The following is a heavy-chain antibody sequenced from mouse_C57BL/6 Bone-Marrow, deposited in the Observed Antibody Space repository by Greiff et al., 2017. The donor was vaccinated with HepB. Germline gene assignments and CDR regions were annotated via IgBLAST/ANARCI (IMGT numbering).Heavy chain of an antibody. Sequence: EVKLMESGGGLVQPGESLKLSCESNEYEFPSHDMSWVRKTPEKRLELVAAINSDGGSTYYPDTMERRFIISRDNTKKTLYLQMSSLRSEDTALYYCARLGRAYYAMDYWGQGTSVTVSS. V-gene: IGHV5-2*01. D-gene: IGHD3-3*01. J-gene: IGHJ4*01. CDR3: ARLGRAYYAMDY. CDR2: INSDGGST. CDR1: EYEFPSHD.